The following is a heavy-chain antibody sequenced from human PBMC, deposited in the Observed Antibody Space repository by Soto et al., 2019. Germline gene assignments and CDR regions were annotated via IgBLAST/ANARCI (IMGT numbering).Heavy chain of an antibody. Sequence: EVQLVGSGGGLVQPGGSLRLSCAASGFTFSTYWMHWVRQAPGKGLLWVSRIKNDGSGTYYVDSVEGRFTISRDNAKNTLYLQMNSLRAEDTAVYYCVRGDGDYYDGNGYLGRHWGQGTLVTVSS. V-gene: IGHV3-74*01. J-gene: IGHJ4*02. CDR1: GFTFSTYW. D-gene: IGHD3-22*01. CDR2: IKNDGSGT. CDR3: VRGDGDYYDGNGYLGRH.